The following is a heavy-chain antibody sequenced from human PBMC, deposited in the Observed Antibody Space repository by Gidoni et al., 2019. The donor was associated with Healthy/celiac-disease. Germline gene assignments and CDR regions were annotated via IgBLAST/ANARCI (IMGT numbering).Heavy chain of an antibody. CDR3: ARIPNVGAPTNIDY. V-gene: IGHV5-10-1*03. Sequence: EVQLVQSGAEVTKPGESLRISCKGSGSRFTSYWISWVRQRPGKGLECMGGIDPSDSYTNYSPSFQGKVNISANKSISTAYLQWSSLKASDTAMDYCARIPNVGAPTNIDYWGQGTLVTVSS. CDR2: IDPSDSYT. CDR1: GSRFTSYW. D-gene: IGHD1-26*01. J-gene: IGHJ4*02.